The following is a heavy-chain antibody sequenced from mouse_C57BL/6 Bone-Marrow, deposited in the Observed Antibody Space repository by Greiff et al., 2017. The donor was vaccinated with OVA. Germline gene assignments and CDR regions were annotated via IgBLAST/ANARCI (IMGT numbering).Heavy chain of an antibody. CDR3: TIYYYGSSEDFDY. J-gene: IGHJ2*01. V-gene: IGHV14-4*01. CDR1: GFNIKDDY. Sequence: VQLQQSGAELVRPGASVKLSCTASGFNIKDDYMHWVKQRPEQGLEWIGWIDPANGDTEYASKFQGKATITADTSSNTAYLQLSSLTSEDTAVYYCTIYYYGSSEDFDYWGQGTTLTVSS. D-gene: IGHD1-1*01. CDR2: IDPANGDT.